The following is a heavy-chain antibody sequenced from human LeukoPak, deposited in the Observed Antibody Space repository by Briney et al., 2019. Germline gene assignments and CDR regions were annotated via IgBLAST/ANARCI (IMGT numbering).Heavy chain of an antibody. CDR1: GFSFSDYY. CDR2: ISSSGATI. D-gene: IGHD3-10*01. V-gene: IGHV3-11*04. J-gene: IGHJ3*01. Sequence: GGSLRLSCAASGFSFSDYYMSWLRQAPGKGLEWISYISSSGATIYYEDSVKGQFTISRDNPKNSLYLQMNSLRPEDTAMYYCAKDRSSYTSSWYVDAFDVWGQGTVVTVSS. CDR3: AKDRSSYTSSWYVDAFDV.